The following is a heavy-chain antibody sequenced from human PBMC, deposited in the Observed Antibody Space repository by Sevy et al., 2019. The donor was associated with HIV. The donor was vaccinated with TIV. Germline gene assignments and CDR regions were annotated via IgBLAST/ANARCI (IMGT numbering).Heavy chain of an antibody. Sequence: GESLKISCKGSGYSFTSYWIGWVRQMPGKGLEWMGIIYPGDSDTRYSPSFQGQVTISADKSISTAYLQWSSLKASDTAMYYCASSRYSSGYPYHFDYWGQGTLVTVSS. J-gene: IGHJ4*02. D-gene: IGHD3-22*01. V-gene: IGHV5-51*01. CDR2: IYPGDSDT. CDR3: ASSRYSSGYPYHFDY. CDR1: GYSFTSYW.